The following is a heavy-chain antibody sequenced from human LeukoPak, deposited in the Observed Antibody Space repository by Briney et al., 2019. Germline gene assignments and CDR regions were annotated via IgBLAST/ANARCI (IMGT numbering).Heavy chain of an antibody. CDR1: TYTLTELS. J-gene: IGHJ4*02. D-gene: IGHD1-26*01. V-gene: IGHV1-24*01. CDR2: FDPEDGET. Sequence: APVKIISTFSTYTLTELSMHSAPQATAKGTDLTVGFDPEDGETIYAQKFQGRVTMTEDTSTDTAYMEVSSLRSEGTAVYYCATEYRGSYKPYVYWGQGTLVTVSS. CDR3: ATEYRGSYKPYVY.